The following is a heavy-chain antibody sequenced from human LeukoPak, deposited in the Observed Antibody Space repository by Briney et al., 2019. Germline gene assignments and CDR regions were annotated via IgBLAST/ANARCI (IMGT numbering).Heavy chain of an antibody. CDR2: INHSGST. V-gene: IGHV4-34*01. CDR1: GGSFSGYY. CDR3: ARGNYYDSSGYFDYFDY. J-gene: IGHJ4*02. Sequence: SETLSLTCAVYGGSFSGYYWSWIRQPPGKGLEWIGEINHSGSTNYNPSLKGRVTISVDTSKNQFSLKLSSVTAADTAVYYCARGNYYDSSGYFDYFDYWGQGTLVTVSS. D-gene: IGHD3-22*01.